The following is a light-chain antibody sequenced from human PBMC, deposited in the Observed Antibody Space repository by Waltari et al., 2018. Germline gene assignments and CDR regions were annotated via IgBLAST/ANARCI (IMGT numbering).Light chain of an antibody. CDR2: DDS. V-gene: IGLV3-21*02. J-gene: IGLJ2*01. Sequence: SYILTQPPSVSVAPGQAASITCGGADIGGRSVHWYQQRPGQAPILIVFDDSDRPSGLPERFSGSRAGNAATLTVGRVEAGDEADYFCHLWDGLLDHVVFGGGTKLTVL. CDR1: DIGGRS. CDR3: HLWDGLLDHVV.